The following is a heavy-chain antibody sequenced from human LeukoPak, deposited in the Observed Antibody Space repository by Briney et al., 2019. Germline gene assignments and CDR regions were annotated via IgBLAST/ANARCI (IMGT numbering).Heavy chain of an antibody. CDR2: INQSGST. V-gene: IGHV4-34*01. Sequence: SETLSLTCAVYGGSFSGYYWSWIRQPPGKGLEWIGEINQSGSTNCAPSLKSRVSMSIDTSKSQFSLNLRSVTAADTAVYYCARYVPVKAGTTRASFDYWGQGALVTVSS. D-gene: IGHD1-1*01. CDR3: ARYVPVKAGTTRASFDY. CDR1: GGSFSGYY. J-gene: IGHJ4*02.